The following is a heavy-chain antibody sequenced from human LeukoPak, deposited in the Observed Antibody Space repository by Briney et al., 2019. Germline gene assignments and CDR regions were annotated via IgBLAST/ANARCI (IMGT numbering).Heavy chain of an antibody. V-gene: IGHV1-2*02. CDR3: ARAAAAGTVYYYYYMDV. J-gene: IGHJ6*03. CDR2: INPNSGGT. CDR1: GYTFTGYY. Sequence: ASVKVSCKASGYTFTGYYIHWVRQAPGQGLEWLGWINPNSGGTNYAQKFQGRVTMTRDTSISTAYMELSRLRSDDTAVYYCARAAAAGTVYYYYYMDVWGKGTTVTISS. D-gene: IGHD6-13*01.